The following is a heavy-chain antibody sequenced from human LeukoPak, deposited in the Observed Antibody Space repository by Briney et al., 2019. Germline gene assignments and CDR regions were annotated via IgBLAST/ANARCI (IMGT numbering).Heavy chain of an antibody. CDR1: GYTFTGYY. D-gene: IGHD3-22*01. CDR2: INPNSGGA. CDR3: ARFGVVVHPNYFDY. Sequence: ASVKVSCKASGYTFTGYYMHWVRQAPGQGLEWMGWINPNSGGANYAQKFQGRVTMTRDTSISTAYMELSRLRSDDTAVYYCARFGVVVHPNYFDYWGQGTLVTVSS. J-gene: IGHJ4*02. V-gene: IGHV1-2*02.